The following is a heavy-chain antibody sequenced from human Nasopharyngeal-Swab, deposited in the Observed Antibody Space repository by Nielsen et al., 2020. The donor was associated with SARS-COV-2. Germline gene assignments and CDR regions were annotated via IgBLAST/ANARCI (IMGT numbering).Heavy chain of an antibody. J-gene: IGHJ4*02. CDR2: ISGDGSST. D-gene: IGHD6-19*01. Sequence: GESMKIYCAASGFTFSSLWMHWVRQVPGKGTVWISRISGDGSSTSYADSVKGRLTISRDNAKNTLYLQINTLTGEDTAVYHCARGSGPHGSWDYWGQGTLVTVSS. CDR3: ARGSGPHGSWDY. V-gene: IGHV3-74*01. CDR1: GFTFSSLW.